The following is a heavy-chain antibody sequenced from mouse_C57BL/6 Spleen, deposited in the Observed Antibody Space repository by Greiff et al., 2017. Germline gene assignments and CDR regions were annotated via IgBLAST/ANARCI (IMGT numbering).Heavy chain of an antibody. V-gene: IGHV1-26*01. CDR2: INPNNGGT. D-gene: IGHD1-1*01. Sequence: VQLQQSGPELVKPGASVKISCKASGYTFTDYYMNWVKQSHGKSLEWIGDINPNNGGTSYNQKFKGKATLTVDKSSSTAYMELRSLTSEDSAVYYCAKDYYGSSLYWYFDVWGTGTTVTVSS. J-gene: IGHJ1*03. CDR1: GYTFTDYY. CDR3: AKDYYGSSLYWYFDV.